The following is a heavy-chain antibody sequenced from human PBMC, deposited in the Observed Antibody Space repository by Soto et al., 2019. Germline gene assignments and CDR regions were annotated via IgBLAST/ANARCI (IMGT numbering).Heavy chain of an antibody. J-gene: IGHJ4*02. D-gene: IGHD4-17*01. Sequence: LSLSFAASRFTFNSYSMNLVRQAPWKGLEWVSSISSSSTYIYYADSVKGRFTISRDNAKNSLSLQMNSLRAEDTAVSYCARDYGGNSAFDYWGQGSLVTVSS. CDR2: ISSSSTYI. CDR3: ARDYGGNSAFDY. CDR1: RFTFNSYS. V-gene: IGHV3-21*01.